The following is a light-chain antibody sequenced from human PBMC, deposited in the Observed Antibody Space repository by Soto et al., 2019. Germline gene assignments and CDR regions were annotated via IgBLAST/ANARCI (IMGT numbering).Light chain of an antibody. V-gene: IGLV2-14*01. J-gene: IGLJ2*01. CDR2: DVS. Sequence: QSALTQPASVSGSPGQSITISCTGTSSDVGGYNYVSWYQQHPGKAPKLMIYDVSNWPSGVSNRFSGSKSANTAALTISGLQAEDEADYYGSSYTGSSTYVVFGGGIKLTVL. CDR3: SSYTGSSTYVV. CDR1: SSDVGGYNY.